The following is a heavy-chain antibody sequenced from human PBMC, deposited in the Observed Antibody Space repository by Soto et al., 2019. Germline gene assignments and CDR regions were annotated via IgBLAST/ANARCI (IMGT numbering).Heavy chain of an antibody. D-gene: IGHD6-19*01. CDR3: ARGISSGWYYFDY. V-gene: IGHV1-3*01. J-gene: IGHJ4*02. CDR2: INAGNGNT. Sequence: QVQLVQSGAEVKKPGASVKVSCKASGYTFTSYAMHWVRQAPGQRLEWMGWINAGNGNTKYSQKFQGRVTITRDTSASTADMELSSLRSEDTAVYYCARGISSGWYYFDYWGQGTLVTVSS. CDR1: GYTFTSYA.